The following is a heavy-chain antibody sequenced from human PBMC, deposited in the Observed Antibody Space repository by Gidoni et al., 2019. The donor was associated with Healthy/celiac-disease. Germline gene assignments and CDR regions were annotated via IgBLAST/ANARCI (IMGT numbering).Heavy chain of an antibody. J-gene: IGHJ5*02. D-gene: IGHD4-4*01. CDR3: AKMTTVTTPWFDP. CDR2: IYYSGST. Sequence: QVQLQESGPGLVKPSETLYLTCTVSGGSISSYYWSWIRQPPGKGLEWIGYIYYSGSTNYNPSLKSRVTISVDTSKNQFSLKLSSVTAADTAVYYCAKMTTVTTPWFDPWGQGTLVTVSS. V-gene: IGHV4-59*08. CDR1: GGSISSYY.